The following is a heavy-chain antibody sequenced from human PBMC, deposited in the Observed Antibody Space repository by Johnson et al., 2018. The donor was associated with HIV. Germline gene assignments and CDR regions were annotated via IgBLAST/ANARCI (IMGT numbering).Heavy chain of an antibody. V-gene: IGHV3-11*04. CDR2: ISSSDSAI. CDR3: SRRSTRSDGFDL. J-gene: IGHJ3*01. CDR1: GFTFSDSY. Sequence: QVQLVESGGGLVKPGGSLRLSCGASGFTFSDSYMNWIRQAPGKGLEWVSYISSSDSAIWYADSVKGRFTTSRENAKNSFDLQMNSLTAGDTAVYYCSRRSTRSDGFDLWGQGTMVIVSS. D-gene: IGHD2-2*01.